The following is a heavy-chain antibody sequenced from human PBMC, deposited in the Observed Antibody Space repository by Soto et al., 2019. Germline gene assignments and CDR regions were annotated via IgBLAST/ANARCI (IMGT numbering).Heavy chain of an antibody. CDR1: GFTFSSYG. CDR2: IWHDGGNK. CDR3: ARDGDVNTGFGKDY. Sequence: ESGGGVVQPGRSLRLSCAASGFTFSSYGMHWVRQAPGKGLEWVAFIWHDGGNKFYAESVKGRFTISRDNSKNTLYLQMTSQSAEDTAMYYCARDGDVNTGFGKDYWGQGTLVTVSS. V-gene: IGHV3-33*01. D-gene: IGHD3-16*01. J-gene: IGHJ4*02.